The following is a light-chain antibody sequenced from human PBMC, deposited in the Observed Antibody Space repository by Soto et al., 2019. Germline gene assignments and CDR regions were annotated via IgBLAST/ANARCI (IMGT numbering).Light chain of an antibody. CDR2: DAS. CDR1: QDISNY. CDR3: QQYDNLRLFT. Sequence: DIQMTQSPSSLSASVGDRVTITCQASQDISNYLNWYQQKPGKAPKLLIYDASNLETGVPSRCRGSGSWTDVTFTISSRQPEDIATYYCQQYDNLRLFTFGPGTKVDIK. V-gene: IGKV1-33*01. J-gene: IGKJ3*01.